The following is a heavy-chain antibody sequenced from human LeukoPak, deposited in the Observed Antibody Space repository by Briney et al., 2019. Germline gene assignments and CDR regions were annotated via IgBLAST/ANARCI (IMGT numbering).Heavy chain of an antibody. D-gene: IGHD6-6*01. Sequence: SETLSLICTVSGGSISSSSYYWGWIRQPPGKGLEWIGSIYYSGSTYYNPSLKSRVTISVDTSKNQFSLKLSSVTAADTAVYYCARHEGIAARPCRYWGQGTLVTVSS. CDR3: ARHEGIAARPCRY. CDR2: IYYSGST. CDR1: GGSISSSSYY. V-gene: IGHV4-39*01. J-gene: IGHJ4*02.